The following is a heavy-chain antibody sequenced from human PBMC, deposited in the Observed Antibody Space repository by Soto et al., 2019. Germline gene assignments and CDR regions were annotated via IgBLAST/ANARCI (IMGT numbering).Heavy chain of an antibody. CDR3: ARPLWRDDYNWGYFEL. D-gene: IGHD4-4*01. Sequence: QVQLVESGGGVVQPGRSLRLSCAASGFTFSSYAMHWVRQAPGKGLEWVAVISYDGSNKYYADSVKGRFTISRDNSENTLDLQMNSLRAEDTAVYYCARPLWRDDYNWGYFELWGRGTLVTVSS. J-gene: IGHJ2*01. V-gene: IGHV3-30-3*01. CDR1: GFTFSSYA. CDR2: ISYDGSNK.